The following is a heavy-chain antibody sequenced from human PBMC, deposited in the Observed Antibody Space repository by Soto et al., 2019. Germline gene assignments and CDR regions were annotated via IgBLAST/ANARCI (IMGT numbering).Heavy chain of an antibody. V-gene: IGHV3-23*01. CDR1: GFTFSSYA. CDR2: ISGSGGST. Sequence: EVQLLESGGGSVQPGGSLRLSCATSGFTFSSYAMSWVRQAPGKGLEWVSAISGSGGSTNYADSAEGRFTISRDNSKNTLYLQMSSLRAEDTAVYYCAKAGGLAVPVSHLDYWGQGTLVTVSS. CDR3: AKAGGLAVPVSHLDY. J-gene: IGHJ4*02. D-gene: IGHD6-19*01.